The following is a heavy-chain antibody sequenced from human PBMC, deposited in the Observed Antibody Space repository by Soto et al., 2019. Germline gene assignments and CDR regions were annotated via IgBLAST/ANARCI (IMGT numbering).Heavy chain of an antibody. CDR3: ARDFGTQYSSSWTTQYGMDV. J-gene: IGHJ6*02. D-gene: IGHD6-13*01. Sequence: ASVKVFCKASGGTFSSYAISWVRQAPGQGLEWMGGIIPIFGTANYAQKFQGRVTITADESTSTAYMELSSLRSEDTAVYYCARDFGTQYSSSWTTQYGMDVWGQGTTVTVSS. CDR1: GGTFSSYA. CDR2: IIPIFGTA. V-gene: IGHV1-69*13.